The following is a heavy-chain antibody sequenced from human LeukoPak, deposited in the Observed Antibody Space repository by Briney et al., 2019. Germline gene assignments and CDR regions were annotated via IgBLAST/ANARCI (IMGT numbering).Heavy chain of an antibody. Sequence: GGSLRLSCAASGFTFSSYGMHWVRQAPGKGLEWVAVISYDGSNKYYADSVKGRFTISRDNSKNTLHLQMNSLRAEDTAVYYCAKEGGGSTFGSDYRGQGTLVTVSS. CDR2: ISYDGSNK. CDR1: GFTFSSYG. J-gene: IGHJ4*02. D-gene: IGHD3-10*01. CDR3: AKEGGGSTFGSDY. V-gene: IGHV3-30*18.